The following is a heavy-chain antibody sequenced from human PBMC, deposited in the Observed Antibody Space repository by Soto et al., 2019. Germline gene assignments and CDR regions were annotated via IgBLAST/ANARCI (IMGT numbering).Heavy chain of an antibody. CDR3: ARDPFIRPRFRIPSV. J-gene: IGHJ4*02. Sequence: GGSLRLSCAASGFTFSSYAMHWVRQAPGKGLEWVTDISYDGSNKYYADSVKGRFTISRDNSKNTLYLQMNSLRAEDTAVYYCARDPFIRPRFRIPSVWGQGTLVTVSS. V-gene: IGHV3-30-3*01. D-gene: IGHD5-18*01. CDR2: ISYDGSNK. CDR1: GFTFSSYA.